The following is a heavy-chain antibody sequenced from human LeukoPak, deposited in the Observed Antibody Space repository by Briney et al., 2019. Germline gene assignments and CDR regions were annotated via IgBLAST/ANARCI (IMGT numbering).Heavy chain of an antibody. V-gene: IGHV3-7*01. CDR2: INQDGSEK. Sequence: GGSLRLSCVGSGFTFSSHWMSWVRQAPGKGLEWVANINQDGSEKYDVDSAKGRFTISRDNAKNSLYLQMNSLRVEDTAMYYCARVGGGDGSGWSTTDYWGQGTLVTISS. CDR3: ARVGGGDGSGWSTTDY. D-gene: IGHD6-19*01. CDR1: GFTFSSHW. J-gene: IGHJ4*02.